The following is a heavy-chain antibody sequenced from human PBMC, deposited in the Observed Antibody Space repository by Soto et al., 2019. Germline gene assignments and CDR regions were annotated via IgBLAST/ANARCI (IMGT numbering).Heavy chain of an antibody. V-gene: IGHV4-59*01. CDR3: ASMIGDPVLSFDS. CDR1: GGSISSYY. Sequence: QVQLQESGPGLVQPSETLSLTCTVSGGSISSYYWRWIRQPPGKGLEWIGFIFYSGSTSYNPSLKSRVTISIYTSEYQFSLKLNSVTAADTGVDYCASMIGDPVLSFDSWGQGTLVAVSS. CDR2: IFYSGST. D-gene: IGHD3-10*02. J-gene: IGHJ5*01.